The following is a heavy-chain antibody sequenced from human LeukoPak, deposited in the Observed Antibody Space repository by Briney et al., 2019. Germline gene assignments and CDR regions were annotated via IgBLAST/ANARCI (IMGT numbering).Heavy chain of an antibody. CDR2: IFYTGDT. D-gene: IGHD3-16*01. CDR1: AASITTYY. Sequence: SETLSLTCPVSAASITTYYWSWIRQPPGKGLEWVGYIFYTGDTSYSPSLKSRVTISLDTSKNQFSLKLRSVTAADTAVYYCARLKMGAYFDLWGRGTLVTVSS. CDR3: ARLKMGAYFDL. V-gene: IGHV4-59*08. J-gene: IGHJ2*01.